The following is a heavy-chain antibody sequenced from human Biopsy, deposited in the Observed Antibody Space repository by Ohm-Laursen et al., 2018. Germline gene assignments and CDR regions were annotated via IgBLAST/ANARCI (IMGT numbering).Heavy chain of an antibody. CDR3: AKDKGAHINYGDLYYFDS. CDR1: RFTFEDYA. CDR2: IDWNRGSI. J-gene: IGHJ4*02. Sequence: SLRLSCTAPRFTFEDYAMHWVRLTPGKGLEWVSGIDWNRGSIAYGDSVKGRFTISRDNGKNFLYLQMSSLRVEDTALYFCAKDKGAHINYGDLYYFDSWGPGTTVTVSS. V-gene: IGHV3-9*01. D-gene: IGHD3-10*01.